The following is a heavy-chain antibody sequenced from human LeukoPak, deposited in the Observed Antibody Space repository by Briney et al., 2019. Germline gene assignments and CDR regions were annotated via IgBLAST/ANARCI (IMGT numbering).Heavy chain of an antibody. CDR3: ATPLWFGELATFDY. D-gene: IGHD3-10*01. J-gene: IGHJ4*02. CDR2: INPNSGGT. Sequence: ASVKVSCKASGYTFTGYYMHWVRQAPGQGLEWMGWINPNSGGTNYAQKFQGRVTMTRDTSISTAYMELSRLRSDDTAVYYCATPLWFGELATFDYWSQGTLVTVSS. CDR1: GYTFTGYY. V-gene: IGHV1-2*02.